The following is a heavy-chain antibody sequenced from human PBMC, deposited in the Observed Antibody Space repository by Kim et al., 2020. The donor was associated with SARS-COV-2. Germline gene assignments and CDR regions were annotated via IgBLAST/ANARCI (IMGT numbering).Heavy chain of an antibody. J-gene: IGHJ6*02. Sequence: SVKVSCKPSGETFSSSIVSWVRQAPGQGLEWMEGIIPIFGTTTYAQRFQGRVTITADESTSTVYMEPNSLRSEDTAAYFCAKDLGGGPYYYYGMDAWGQ. D-gene: IGHD3-16*01. CDR1: GETFSSSI. CDR2: IIPIFGTT. CDR3: AKDLGGGPYYYYGMDA. V-gene: IGHV1-69*13.